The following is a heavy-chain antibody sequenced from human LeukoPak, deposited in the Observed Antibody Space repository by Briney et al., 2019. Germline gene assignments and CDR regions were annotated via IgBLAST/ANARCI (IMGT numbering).Heavy chain of an antibody. D-gene: IGHD1-26*01. Sequence: GESLKISCKGSGYSFTTYWIGWVRQMPGKGLEWVGIIFPRDSDTRYSPSFQGQVTISADKSISTAYLQWSSLKASDTAMYYCARHEGSVVGTSRKGAFDYWGQGTLVTVSS. CDR1: GYSFTTYW. CDR2: IFPRDSDT. V-gene: IGHV5-51*01. CDR3: ARHEGSVVGTSRKGAFDY. J-gene: IGHJ4*02.